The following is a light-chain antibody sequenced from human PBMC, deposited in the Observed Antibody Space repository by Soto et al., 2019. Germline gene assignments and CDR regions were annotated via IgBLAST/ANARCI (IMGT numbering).Light chain of an antibody. CDR2: AAS. CDR3: QRLYSSPALT. CDR1: QGISSY. V-gene: IGKV1-9*01. J-gene: IGKJ4*01. Sequence: IQLTQSPSSLSGSVGDRVTITCRASQGISSYLAWYQQKPGKAPKLLIYAASTLQSGVPSRFSGSGSGTEFTLTISSLHPEDFATYYCQRLYSSPALTFGGGTKVEIK.